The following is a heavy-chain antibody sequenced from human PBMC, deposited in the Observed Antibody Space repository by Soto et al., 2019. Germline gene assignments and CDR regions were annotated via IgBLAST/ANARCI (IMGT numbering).Heavy chain of an antibody. D-gene: IGHD2-2*01. CDR2: IDPSDSYT. Sequence: PGESLKISCKGSGYSFTSYWISWVRQMPGKGLEWMGRIDPSDSYTNYSPSFQGHVTISADKSISTAYLQWSSLKASDTAMYYCARRDCSSTSCPNYYYGMDVWGQGTTVTVSS. CDR1: GYSFTSYW. V-gene: IGHV5-10-1*01. J-gene: IGHJ6*02. CDR3: ARRDCSSTSCPNYYYGMDV.